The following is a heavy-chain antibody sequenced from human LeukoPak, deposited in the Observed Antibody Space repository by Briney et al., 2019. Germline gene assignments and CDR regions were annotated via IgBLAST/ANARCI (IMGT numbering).Heavy chain of an antibody. CDR3: ARVGYSSAWEADY. Sequence: PGGSLRLSCAASGFTFSDYYMSWIRQAPGKGLEWVSYISSSNSYTNYADSVRGRFTISRDNAKNSLYLQTNSLRAEDTAVYYCARVGYSSAWEADYWGQGTLVTVPS. J-gene: IGHJ4*02. CDR1: GFTFSDYY. CDR2: ISSSNSYT. V-gene: IGHV3-11*06. D-gene: IGHD6-19*01.